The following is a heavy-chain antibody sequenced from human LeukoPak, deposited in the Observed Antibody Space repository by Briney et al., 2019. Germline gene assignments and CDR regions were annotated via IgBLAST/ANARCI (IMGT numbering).Heavy chain of an antibody. Sequence: ETLSLTCTVSGGSISSYYWSWIRQPPGKGLEWIGEINHSRNTNYNPSLKSRVTISADTSKNQFSLKVSSVTAADTAVYYCARARRDSGYYNVDYWGQGALVTVSS. CDR3: ARARRDSGYYNVDY. D-gene: IGHD3-3*01. V-gene: IGHV4-34*01. J-gene: IGHJ4*02. CDR2: INHSRNT. CDR1: GGSISSYY.